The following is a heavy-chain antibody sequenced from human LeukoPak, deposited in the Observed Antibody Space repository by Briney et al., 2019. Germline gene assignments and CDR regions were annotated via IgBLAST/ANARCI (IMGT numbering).Heavy chain of an antibody. CDR1: GFTFSSYW. J-gene: IGHJ4*02. CDR2: IKRDGSEK. Sequence: GGSLRLSCAASGFTFSSYWMSWVRQAPGKGLEWVANIKRDGSEKYYVDSVKGRFTISRDNAQNSLYLQMNSLRVEDTAVYYCARDRGAYAREYWGQETLVTVSS. CDR3: ARDRGAYAREY. D-gene: IGHD5-24*01. V-gene: IGHV3-7*03.